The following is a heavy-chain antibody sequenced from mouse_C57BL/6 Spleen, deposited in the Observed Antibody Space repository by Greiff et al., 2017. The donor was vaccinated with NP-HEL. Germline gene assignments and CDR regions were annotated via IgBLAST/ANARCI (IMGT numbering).Heavy chain of an antibody. CDR2: IDPENGDT. CDR3: TTGDDYDEGYAMDY. D-gene: IGHD2-4*01. Sequence: VQLKESGAELVRPGASVKLSCTASGFNIKDDYMHWVKQRPEQGLEWIGWIDPENGDTEYASKFQGKATITADTSSNTAYLQLSSLTSEDTAVYYCTTGDDYDEGYAMDYWGQGTSVTVSS. J-gene: IGHJ4*01. V-gene: IGHV14-4*01. CDR1: GFNIKDDY.